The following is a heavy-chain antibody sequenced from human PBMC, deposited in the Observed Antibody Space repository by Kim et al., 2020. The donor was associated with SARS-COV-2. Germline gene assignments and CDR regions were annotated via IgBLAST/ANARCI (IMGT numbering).Heavy chain of an antibody. CDR2: IKQDGNQK. J-gene: IGHJ3*02. V-gene: IGHV3-7*01. D-gene: IGHD6-19*01. CDR3: ARDGDLYSSGKDAFDI. Sequence: RGSLRLSCAASGFTFSSYWMTWVRQAPGKGLEWVANIKQDGNQKYYVDSVKGRFTISSDNAKNSLYLQMNSLRAEDTAVYYCARDGDLYSSGKDAFDIWG. CDR1: GFTFSSYW.